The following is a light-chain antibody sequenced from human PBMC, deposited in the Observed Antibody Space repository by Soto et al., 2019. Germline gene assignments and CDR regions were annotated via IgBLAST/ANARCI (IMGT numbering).Light chain of an antibody. J-gene: IGLJ2*01. Sequence: QSALTPPASVSGSPGQSLTISCTGTSSDVGGYNYVSWYQQHPGKAPKLMIYDVSNRPSGVSNRFSGSKSGNTASLTISGLQAEDEADYYCSSYTSSSTPVVFGGGTKVTVL. CDR1: SSDVGGYNY. V-gene: IGLV2-14*01. CDR3: SSYTSSSTPVV. CDR2: DVS.